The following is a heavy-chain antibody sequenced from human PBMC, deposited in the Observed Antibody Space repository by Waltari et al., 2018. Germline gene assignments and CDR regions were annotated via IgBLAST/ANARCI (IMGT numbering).Heavy chain of an antibody. CDR1: GGSFSGYY. D-gene: IGHD6-19*01. J-gene: IGHJ4*02. V-gene: IGHV4-34*01. CDR3: ARQWRGRRSSGWYRFEDY. CDR2: INHSGST. Sequence: QVQLQQWGAGLLKPSETLSLTSAVYGGSFSGYYWSWIRQPPGKGLEWIGEINHSGSTNYNPSLKSRVTISVDTSKNQFSLKLSSVTAADTAVYYCARQWRGRRSSGWYRFEDYWGQGTLVTVSS.